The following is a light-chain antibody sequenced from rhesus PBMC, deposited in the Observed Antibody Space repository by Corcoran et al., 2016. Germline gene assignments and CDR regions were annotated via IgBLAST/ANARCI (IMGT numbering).Light chain of an antibody. J-gene: IGKJ1*01. Sequence: IQMTQSPSSLSASVGDTVTITFRANQTISSWLAWYQQKPRQAPKLLIYRASTLQVGRPSRFSGNGSGTNFTLAISGLQPEDFATYYCLRYNSSPRTFGQGTKVEVK. CDR3: LRYNSSPRT. V-gene: IGKV1-22*01. CDR1: QTISSW. CDR2: RAS.